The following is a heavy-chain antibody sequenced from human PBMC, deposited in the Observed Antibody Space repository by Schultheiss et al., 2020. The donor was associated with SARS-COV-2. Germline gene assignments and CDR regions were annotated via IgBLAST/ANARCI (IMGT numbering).Heavy chain of an antibody. CDR3: ATERSQVVRVSVFDY. CDR2: IWYDGSNK. CDR1: GFTFSSYG. Sequence: GGSLRLSCAASGFTFSSYGMHWVRQAPGKGLEWVAVIWYDGSNKYYVDSVKGRFTISRDNSKNTLYLQMNSLRAEDTAVYYCATERSQVVRVSVFDYWGQGTLVTVSS. J-gene: IGHJ4*02. D-gene: IGHD6-13*01. V-gene: IGHV3-33*01.